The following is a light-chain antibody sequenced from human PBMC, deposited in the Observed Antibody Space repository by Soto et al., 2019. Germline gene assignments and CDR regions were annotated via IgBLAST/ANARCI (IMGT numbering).Light chain of an antibody. V-gene: IGKV3-11*01. Sequence: RASQNINSYLAWYQQKPGQAPRLLIYATSNRATGIPARFSGSGSGTDFTLSISSLEPEDFAVYYCQQRSSWPITVGPGTKVDIK. CDR1: QNINSY. J-gene: IGKJ3*01. CDR2: ATS. CDR3: QQRSSWPIT.